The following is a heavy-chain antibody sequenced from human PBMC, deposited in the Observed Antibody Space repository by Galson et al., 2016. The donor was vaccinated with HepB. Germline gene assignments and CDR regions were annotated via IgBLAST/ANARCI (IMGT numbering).Heavy chain of an antibody. D-gene: IGHD1-26*01. V-gene: IGHV3-33*01. CDR2: IWYDTSNK. J-gene: IGHJ4*02. CDR3: SRGVGSTEMSCSDY. Sequence: SLRLSCAASGFTLVNHAMHWVRQAPGKGLEWVAAIWYDTSNKWYANSVMGRFAISRDNSENTLYLQMNSLRAEDTATYYCSRGVGSTEMSCSDYWGQGTLVTVSS. CDR1: GFTLVNHA.